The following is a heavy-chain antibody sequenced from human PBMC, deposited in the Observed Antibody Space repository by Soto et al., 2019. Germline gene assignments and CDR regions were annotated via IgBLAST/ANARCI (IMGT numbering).Heavy chain of an antibody. CDR2: ISYSGRT. CDR1: GGSFTGYV. J-gene: IGHJ4*02. V-gene: IGHV4-34*01. CDR3: ARGYGYFRQ. Sequence: XATLSLTCDVSGGSFTGYVCNWIRQSPGKGLEWIGEISYSGRTSYNPSLKPRVTVSVDTARTQFSLNLTSVTDADTAFYYCARGYGYFRQWGQGVLVTVSS. D-gene: IGHD3-22*01.